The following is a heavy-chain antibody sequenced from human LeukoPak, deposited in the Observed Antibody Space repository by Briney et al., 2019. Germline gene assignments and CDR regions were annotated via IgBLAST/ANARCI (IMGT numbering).Heavy chain of an antibody. V-gene: IGHV4-39*07. CDR3: ARVYGSGSYSDS. D-gene: IGHD3-10*01. J-gene: IGHJ4*02. CDR2: IYYSGST. CDR1: GGSISSSSYY. Sequence: PSETLSLTCTVSGGSISSSSYYWGWIRQPPGKGLEWIGSIYYSGSTYYNPSLKSRVTMSIDTSKNQFSLKLSSVTAADTAVYYCARVYGSGSYSDSWGQGTLVTVSS.